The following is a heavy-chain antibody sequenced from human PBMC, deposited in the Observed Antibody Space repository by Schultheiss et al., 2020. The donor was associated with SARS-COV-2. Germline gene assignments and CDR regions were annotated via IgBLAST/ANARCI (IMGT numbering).Heavy chain of an antibody. CDR3: ARDSNYGDYESRGLDV. V-gene: IGHV4-4*07. CDR2: IYNTGST. D-gene: IGHD4-17*01. CDR1: GGSISSYY. Sequence: SETLSLTCTVSGGSISSYYWSWIRQPAGKGLEYIGRIYNTGSTNYNPSLKSRVTISVDTSRNQFSLKLSSVTAADTAVYYCARDSNYGDYESRGLDVWGQGTTVTVSS. J-gene: IGHJ6*02.